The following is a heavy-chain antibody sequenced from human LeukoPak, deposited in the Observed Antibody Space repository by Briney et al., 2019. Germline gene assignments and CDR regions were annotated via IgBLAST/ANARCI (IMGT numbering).Heavy chain of an antibody. D-gene: IGHD3-9*01. Sequence: PSETLSLTCAVDGGSFSGYYWSWIRQPPGKGLEWIGEINHSGSTEYNPSLKSRVTISVDTSKNQFSLKVSSMTAADTAVYYCARALPRYDILTGYYIGGWFDPWGQGTLVTVSS. J-gene: IGHJ5*02. V-gene: IGHV4-34*01. CDR2: INHSGST. CDR3: ARALPRYDILTGYYIGGWFDP. CDR1: GGSFSGYY.